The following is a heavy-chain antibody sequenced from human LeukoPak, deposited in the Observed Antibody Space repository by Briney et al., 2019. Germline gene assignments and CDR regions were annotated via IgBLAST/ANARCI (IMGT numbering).Heavy chain of an antibody. D-gene: IGHD2-21*02. J-gene: IGHJ4*02. V-gene: IGHV5-51*01. CDR3: VRVHMSVTGVLFDI. CDR2: IYYTGSV. CDR1: GYSFTSYW. Sequence: GESLKISCKGSGYSFTSYWIGWVRQRPGEALDWIGTIYYTGSVYYNPSFRGRVTISMDISQNHISLTLTSLTAADTAIYYCVRVHMSVTGVLFDIWGQGTLVTVSS.